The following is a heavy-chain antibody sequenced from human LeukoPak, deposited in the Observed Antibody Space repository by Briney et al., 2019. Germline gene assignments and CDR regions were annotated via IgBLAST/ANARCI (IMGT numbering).Heavy chain of an antibody. CDR2: ISAYNGNT. J-gene: IGHJ4*02. V-gene: IGHV1-18*01. CDR1: GYTFTSYG. Sequence: ASVKVSCKASGYTFTSYGISWVRQAPGQGLEWMGWISAYNGNTNYAQKLQGRVTMTTDTSTSTAYMELRSLRSDDTAVSYCARVERRLFIRETNFDYWGPGTLVTVSS. CDR3: ARVERRLFIRETNFDY. D-gene: IGHD5-12*01.